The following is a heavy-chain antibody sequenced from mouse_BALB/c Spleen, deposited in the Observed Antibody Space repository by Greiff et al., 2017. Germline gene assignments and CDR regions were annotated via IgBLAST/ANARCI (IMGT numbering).Heavy chain of an antibody. CDR3: ARDRYGSWFAY. D-gene: IGHD1-1*01. V-gene: IGHV2-9*02. J-gene: IGHJ3*01. Sequence: VQRVESGPGLVAPSQSLSITCTVSGFSLTSYGVHWVRQPPGKGLEWLGVIWAGGSTNYNSALMSRLSISKDNSKSQVFLKMNSLQTDDTAMYYCARDRYGSWFAYWGQGTLVTVSA. CDR2: IWAGGST. CDR1: GFSLTSYG.